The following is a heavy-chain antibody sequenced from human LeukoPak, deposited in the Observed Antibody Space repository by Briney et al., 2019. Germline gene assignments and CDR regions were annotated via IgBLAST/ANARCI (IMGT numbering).Heavy chain of an antibody. D-gene: IGHD6-13*01. J-gene: IGHJ4*02. CDR1: GFTFSSYA. V-gene: IGHV3-30*04. CDR3: ARETHSSSWYFYFDY. CDR2: ISYDGSNK. Sequence: GGSLRLSCAASGFTFSSYAMHWVRQAPGKGLERVAVISYDGSNKYYADSVKGRFTISRDNSKNTLYLQMNSLRAEGTAVYYCARETHSSSWYFYFDYWGQGTLVTVSS.